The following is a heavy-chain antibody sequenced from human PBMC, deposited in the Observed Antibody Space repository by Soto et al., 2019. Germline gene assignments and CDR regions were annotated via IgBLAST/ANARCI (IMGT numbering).Heavy chain of an antibody. J-gene: IGHJ5*02. CDR3: AKVRVRIDADFAP. CDR1: GFTFSSCA. D-gene: IGHD2-15*01. Sequence: EVQLLESGGGLVQPGGSLRLSCAASGFTFSSCAMSWVRQAPAKGLEWISAIRDSDSGGTAYYADSVKGRFAISSDDSKNTLYLQRSGLRAEDTAMYYCAKVRVRIDADFAPWGQGALVTVSS. CDR2: IRDSDSGGTA. V-gene: IGHV3-23*01.